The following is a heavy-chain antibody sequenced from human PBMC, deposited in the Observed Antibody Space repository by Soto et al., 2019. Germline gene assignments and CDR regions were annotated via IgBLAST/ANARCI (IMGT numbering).Heavy chain of an antibody. V-gene: IGHV4-59*12. CDR3: ARIPSP. CDR2: IYHSGNI. Sequence: PSETLSLTCTVSGGSISSYYWSWIRQPPGKGLEWIGYIYHSGNIYYNPSLKSRVTISVDRSKNQFSLKLSSVTAADTAVYYCARIPSPWGQGTLVTVSS. CDR1: GGSISSYY. D-gene: IGHD2-21*01. J-gene: IGHJ5*02.